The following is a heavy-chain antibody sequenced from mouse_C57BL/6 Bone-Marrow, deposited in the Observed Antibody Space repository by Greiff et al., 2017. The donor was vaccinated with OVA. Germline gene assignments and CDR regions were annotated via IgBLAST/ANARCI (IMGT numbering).Heavy chain of an antibody. J-gene: IGHJ1*03. CDR3: ARKDHFDV. CDR1: GYTFTSYW. V-gene: IGHV1-50*01. CDR2: IDPSDSYT. Sequence: VQLQQPGAELVKPGASVKLSCKASGYTFTSYWMQWVKQRPGQGLEWIGEIDPSDSYTNYNQKFKGKATLTVDTSSSTAYMQLSSLTSEDSAVYYCARKDHFDVWGTGTTVTVSS.